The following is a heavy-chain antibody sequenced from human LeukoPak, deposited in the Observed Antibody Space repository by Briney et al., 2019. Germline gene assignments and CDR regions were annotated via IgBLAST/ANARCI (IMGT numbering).Heavy chain of an antibody. Sequence: SETLSLTCTVSGGSISSYYWSWIRQPPGKGLEWIGYIYYSGSTNYNPSLTSRVTISVDTSKNQFSLKLSSVTAADTAMYYCAKSNGYGLIDYWGQGTLVTVSS. CDR1: GGSISSYY. V-gene: IGHV4-59*08. J-gene: IGHJ4*02. D-gene: IGHD5-12*01. CDR2: IYYSGST. CDR3: AKSNGYGLIDY.